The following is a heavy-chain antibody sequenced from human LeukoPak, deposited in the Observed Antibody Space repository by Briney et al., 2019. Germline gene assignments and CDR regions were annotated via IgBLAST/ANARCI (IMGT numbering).Heavy chain of an antibody. CDR3: ARDRGPTTVATRNNWFDP. D-gene: IGHD4-23*01. J-gene: IGHJ5*02. CDR1: GFTFSSYG. V-gene: IGHV3-33*01. Sequence: PGGSLRLSCAASGFTFSSYGMHWVRQAPGKGLEWVAVIWYDGSNKYYADSVKGRFTISRDNSKNTLYLQMNSLRAEDTAVYYCARDRGPTTVATRNNWFDPWGQGTLVTVSS. CDR2: IWYDGSNK.